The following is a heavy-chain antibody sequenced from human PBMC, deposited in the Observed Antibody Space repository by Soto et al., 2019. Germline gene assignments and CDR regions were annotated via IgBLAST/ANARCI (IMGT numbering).Heavy chain of an antibody. J-gene: IGHJ6*02. Sequence: PSETLSLTCAVSGGSISSSNGWSWVRQPPGKGLEWIGEIYYSGSTYYNPSLKSRVTISVDTSKNQFSLKLSSVTAADTAVYYCARRAAAGFKGPYYYYYGMDVWGQGTTVTVSS. CDR2: IYYSGST. D-gene: IGHD6-13*01. CDR3: ARRAAAGFKGPYYYYYGMDV. V-gene: IGHV4-4*02. CDR1: GGSISSSNG.